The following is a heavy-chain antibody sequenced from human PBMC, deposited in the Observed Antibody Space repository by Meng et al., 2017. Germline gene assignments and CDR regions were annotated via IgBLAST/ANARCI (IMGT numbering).Heavy chain of an antibody. CDR1: GGTFSSYA. D-gene: IGHD3-22*01. V-gene: IGHV1-69*06. Sequence: SVKVSCKASGGTFSSYAISWVRQAPGQGLEWMGGIIPIFGTANYAQKFQGRVTITADKSTSTAYMELSSLRSEYTAVYYCARASGYYYDSSGYYYDFDYWGQGTLVTVSS. J-gene: IGHJ4*02. CDR2: IIPIFGTA. CDR3: ARASGYYYDSSGYYYDFDY.